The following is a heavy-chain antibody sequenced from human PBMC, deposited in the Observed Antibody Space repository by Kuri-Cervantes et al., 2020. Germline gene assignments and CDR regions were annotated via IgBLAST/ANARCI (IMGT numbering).Heavy chain of an antibody. D-gene: IGHD3-10*01. J-gene: IGHJ4*02. CDR1: GYTFTSYC. V-gene: IGHV1-46*01. Sequence: ASVKVSCKTSGYTFTSYCMHWVRQAPGQGLEWMGIINPSGGSTSYAQKFQGRVTMTRDTSTSTVYMALSSLRSDDTAVYYCARDEAYGSGSTPFDYWGQGTLVTVSS. CDR3: ARDEAYGSGSTPFDY. CDR2: INPSGGST.